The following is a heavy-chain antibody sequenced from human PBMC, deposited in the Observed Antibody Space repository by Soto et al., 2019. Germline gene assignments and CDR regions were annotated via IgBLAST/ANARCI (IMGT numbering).Heavy chain of an antibody. V-gene: IGHV1-69*12. CDR1: GGTFSTYA. CDR2: IIPMFGTA. J-gene: IGHJ4*02. Sequence: QVQLVQSGAEVKKPESSVKVSCKAPGGTFSTYAISWVRQAPGQGLEWMGGIIPMFGTANYAQRFQDRVTITAHESTNTVYMALSSLRSEDTAVYFCASGIQLWLRRINNGYSGWGQGTLVTVSS. D-gene: IGHD5-18*01. CDR3: ASGIQLWLRRINNGYSG.